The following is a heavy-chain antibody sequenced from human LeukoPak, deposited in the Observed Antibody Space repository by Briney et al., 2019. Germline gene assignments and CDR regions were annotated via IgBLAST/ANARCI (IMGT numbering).Heavy chain of an antibody. Sequence: GGSLRLSCAASGFTVSSNYTSWVRQAPGKGLEWVSVIYSGGSTYYADSLKGRFTISTDNSKNTLYLQMNSLRAEDTAVYYCGGAFRGSSPLYDAFDIWGQGTMVTVSS. D-gene: IGHD2-15*01. CDR1: GFTVSSNY. J-gene: IGHJ3*02. CDR2: IYSGGST. V-gene: IGHV3-53*01. CDR3: GGAFRGSSPLYDAFDI.